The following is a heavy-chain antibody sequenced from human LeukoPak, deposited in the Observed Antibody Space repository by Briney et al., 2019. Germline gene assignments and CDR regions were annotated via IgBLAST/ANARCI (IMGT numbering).Heavy chain of an antibody. CDR2: IYTSGTT. J-gene: IGHJ4*02. D-gene: IGHD3-16*01. V-gene: IGHV4-61*02. CDR1: GGSIISGTYY. Sequence: ASETLSLTCTVSGGSIISGTYYWSWIRQPAGKGLEWLGRIYTSGTTDYNPSLKSRVTISLDTSKNQFSLKLSSVTAADTAVYYCARDGGGLGDFDYWGQGTLVTVSS. CDR3: ARDGGGLGDFDY.